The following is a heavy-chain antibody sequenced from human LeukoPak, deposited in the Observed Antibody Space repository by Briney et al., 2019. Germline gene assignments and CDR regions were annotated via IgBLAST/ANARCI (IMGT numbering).Heavy chain of an antibody. CDR2: IKSDGRST. D-gene: IGHD6-19*01. J-gene: IGHJ4*02. Sequence: GGSLRLSCAASGFTFSSYSMNWVRQAPGKGLVWVSHIKSDGRSTSYADSVKGRFTISRDNAKNTVYLQMDSLRAEDTAVYFCARAKVAGTTLFDYWGQGTLVTVSS. CDR3: ARAKVAGTTLFDY. V-gene: IGHV3-74*01. CDR1: GFTFSSYS.